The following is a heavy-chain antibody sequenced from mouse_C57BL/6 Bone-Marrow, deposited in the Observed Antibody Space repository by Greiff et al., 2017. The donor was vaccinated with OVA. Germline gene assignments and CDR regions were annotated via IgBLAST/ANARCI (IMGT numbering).Heavy chain of an antibody. CDR2: IYPRSGNT. J-gene: IGHJ4*01. CDR3: AREGNWDYAMDY. V-gene: IGHV1-81*01. CDR1: GYTFTSYG. Sequence: VQLQQSGAELARPGASVTLSCKASGYTFTSYGISWVKQRTGQGLEWIGEIYPRSGNTYYNEKFKGKATLTAAKSSSTAYMELRSLTSEDSAVYFCAREGNWDYAMDYWGQGTSVTVSS. D-gene: IGHD4-1*01.